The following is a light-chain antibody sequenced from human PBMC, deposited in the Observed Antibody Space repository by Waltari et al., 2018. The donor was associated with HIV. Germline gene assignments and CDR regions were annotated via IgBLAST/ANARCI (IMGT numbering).Light chain of an antibody. CDR3: SSYAGSAVV. J-gene: IGLJ2*01. CDR2: EVN. CDR1: SRAVGAYNY. Sequence: QSALTQPPSASGSRGQSVTISCTGTSRAVGAYNYVSWYQQYPGMAPKLIIYEVNKRPSGVPDRFSGSKSGNTASLTVSGLQAEDEADFYCSSYAGSAVVFGGGTKLTVL. V-gene: IGLV2-8*01.